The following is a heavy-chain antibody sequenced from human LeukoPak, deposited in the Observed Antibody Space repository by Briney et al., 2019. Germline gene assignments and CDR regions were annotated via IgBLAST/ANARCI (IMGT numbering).Heavy chain of an antibody. Sequence: GSLRLSCTASGFTFGDYAMSWVRQAPGKGLEWVGFIRNQAHGGTADYAASVKGRFRISRDDSNSIASMPMDSLQAEDTALYYCFTPTYYYDASGYSLYSGMDVWGQGTTVTVSS. J-gene: IGHJ6*02. V-gene: IGHV3-49*04. CDR1: GFTFGDYA. CDR3: FTPTYYYDASGYSLYSGMDV. D-gene: IGHD3-22*01. CDR2: IRNQAHGGTA.